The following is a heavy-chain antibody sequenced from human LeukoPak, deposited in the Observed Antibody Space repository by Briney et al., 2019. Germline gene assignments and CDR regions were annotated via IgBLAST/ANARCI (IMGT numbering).Heavy chain of an antibody. CDR2: IYHSGST. Sequence: ASETLSLTCAVSGGSISSINWWSWVRQPPGKGLEWIGEIYHSGSTNYNPSLKSRVTISVDKSKNQFSLKLSSVTAADTAVYYCARGADYYGSGSFFPFDIWGQGTMVTVSS. CDR3: ARGADYYGSGSFFPFDI. J-gene: IGHJ3*02. D-gene: IGHD3-10*01. V-gene: IGHV4-4*02. CDR1: GGSISSINW.